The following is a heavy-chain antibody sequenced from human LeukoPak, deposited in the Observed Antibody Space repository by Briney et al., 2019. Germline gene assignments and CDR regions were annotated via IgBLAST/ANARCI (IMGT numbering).Heavy chain of an antibody. CDR3: ARDAAYCGGDCPRWFDP. V-gene: IGHV3-74*01. CDR2: INSDGSST. J-gene: IGHJ5*02. CDR1: GFTFSGYW. Sequence: GRSLRLSCAASGFTFSGYWMHWVRQAPGKGLVWVSCINSDGSSTTYADSVKGRFTISRDNAKNTLYLEMNSLRAEDTAVYYCARDAAYCGGDCPRWFDPWGQGTLVTVSS. D-gene: IGHD2-21*02.